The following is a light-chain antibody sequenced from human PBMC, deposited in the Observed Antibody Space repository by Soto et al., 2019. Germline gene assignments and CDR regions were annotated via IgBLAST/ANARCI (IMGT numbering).Light chain of an antibody. CDR2: GNS. V-gene: IGLV1-40*01. J-gene: IGLJ1*01. CDR1: SSNIGAGYD. CDR3: QSYYSSLSVFV. Sequence: QSVLTQSPSVSGAPGQRVTISCTGSSSNIGAGYDVHWYQQLPGTAPKLLIYGNSNRPSGVPDRFSGSKSGTSASLAITGLQAEDEADYYCQSYYSSLSVFVFGTGTKLTVL.